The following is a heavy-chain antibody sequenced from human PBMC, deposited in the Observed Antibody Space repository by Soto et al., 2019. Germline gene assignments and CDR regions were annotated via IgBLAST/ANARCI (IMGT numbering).Heavy chain of an antibody. CDR2: FMPVFGRP. J-gene: IGHJ4*02. Sequence: QVQLVQSGAEVKKPGSSVKVSCKASGGTFSKNTISWVRQAPGQGLEWMGGFMPVFGRPNYAQKFQGRVTITAEEYTGTAYMELSRLKSVDTAVYYCARQFDYDTSGYYYAYWGQGTQVTVSS. D-gene: IGHD3-22*01. CDR1: GGTFSKNT. V-gene: IGHV1-69*01. CDR3: ARQFDYDTSGYYYAY.